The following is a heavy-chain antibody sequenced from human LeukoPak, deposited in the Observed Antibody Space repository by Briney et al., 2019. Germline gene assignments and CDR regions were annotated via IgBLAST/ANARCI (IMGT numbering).Heavy chain of an antibody. CDR3: ARDRGYSGYDLEY. Sequence: PGGSLRLSCAASGFTFSSYSMNWVRQAPGKGLEWVSYISTSSSTIYYADSVKGRFTISRDNAKNSLYLQMNSLRAEDTAVYYCARDRGYSGYDLEYWGQGTLVTVSS. CDR1: GFTFSSYS. J-gene: IGHJ4*02. CDR2: ISTSSSTI. V-gene: IGHV3-48*01. D-gene: IGHD5-12*01.